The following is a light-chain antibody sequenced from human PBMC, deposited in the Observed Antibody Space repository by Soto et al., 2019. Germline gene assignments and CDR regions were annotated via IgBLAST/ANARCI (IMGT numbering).Light chain of an antibody. V-gene: IGKV3-11*01. CDR2: DAS. Sequence: EIALTQSPATLYLSPGARATLSCRASQSVSTYLAWYQQKPGQAPRLLIYDASNRATGIPAKFSGSGSGTDFARTISSLEPEDFAVYYGQQRSNWPPITFGQGTRLEIK. CDR1: QSVSTY. CDR3: QQRSNWPPIT. J-gene: IGKJ5*01.